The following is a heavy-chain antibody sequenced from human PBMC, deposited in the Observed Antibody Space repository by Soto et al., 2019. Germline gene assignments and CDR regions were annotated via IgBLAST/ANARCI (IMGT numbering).Heavy chain of an antibody. CDR2: IDPSDSYT. J-gene: IGHJ6*04. CDR3: ARDSSRATSYLTRFYHYYGMDD. Sequence: GESLKISCKGPGHSFTSYWISWVRQMPGKGLEWMGRIDPSDSYTNYSPSSQGHVTISADKSISIAYLQWSSLKDSATDLYSCARDSSRATSYLTRFYHYYGMDDWGDASRFTVSS. CDR1: GHSFTSYW. V-gene: IGHV5-10-1*01. D-gene: IGHD2-15*01.